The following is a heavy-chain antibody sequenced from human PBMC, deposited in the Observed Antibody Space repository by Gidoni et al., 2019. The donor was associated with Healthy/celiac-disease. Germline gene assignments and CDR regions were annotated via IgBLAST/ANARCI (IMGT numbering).Heavy chain of an antibody. CDR1: GRSISSSSYY. D-gene: IGHD6-6*01. V-gene: IGHV4-39*01. CDR2: IYYSGST. Sequence: QLQLQESGPGLVKPSETLSLTCTVAGRSISSSSYYWGWLRQPPGTGLEWIGSIYYSGSTYYNPSLKSRVTISVDTSKNQFSLKLSSVTAADTAVYYCARQGQLVSDMDVWGKGTTVTVSS. CDR3: ARQGQLVSDMDV. J-gene: IGHJ6*03.